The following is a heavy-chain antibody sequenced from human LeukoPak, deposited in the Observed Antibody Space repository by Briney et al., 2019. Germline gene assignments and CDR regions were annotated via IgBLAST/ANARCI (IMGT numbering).Heavy chain of an antibody. V-gene: IGHV3-23*01. D-gene: IGHD1-1*01. CDR3: ARDSGNVDSVDI. J-gene: IGHJ3*02. Sequence: GGSLRLSCAASGFTFSGYAMSWVRQAPGKGLEWVSTISGGSSGSTYYADSVKGRFTISRDNSKNTLYLQMNSLRAEDTAVYYCARDSGNVDSVDIWGQGTMVTVSS. CDR2: ISGGSSGST. CDR1: GFTFSGYA.